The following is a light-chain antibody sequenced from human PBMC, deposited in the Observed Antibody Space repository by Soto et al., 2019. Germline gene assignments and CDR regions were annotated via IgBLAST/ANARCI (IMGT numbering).Light chain of an antibody. CDR2: RNN. CDR3: ATWDDSLNGPV. CDR1: SSNLGDNT. V-gene: IGLV1-44*01. J-gene: IGLJ3*02. Sequence: QSVLTQPPSASETPGQRVTISCSGSSSNLGDNTVNWYQQLPGTAPKLLIYRNNRRPSEVPDRFSGSKSGTSASLAISGLQSDDEADYYCATWDDSLNGPVFGGGTQLTVL.